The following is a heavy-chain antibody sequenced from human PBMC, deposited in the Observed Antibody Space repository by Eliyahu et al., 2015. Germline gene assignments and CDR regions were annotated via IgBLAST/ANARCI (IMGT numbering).Heavy chain of an antibody. CDR2: ISWNSGSI. D-gene: IGHD2-8*01. CDR3: AKDTGFNGPYDY. J-gene: IGHJ4*02. CDR1: GFTFDDHA. V-gene: IGHV3-9*01. Sequence: EVQLVESGGGLVQPGRSLRLSCAASGFTFDDHAMHWVRQAPGKGLEWVSGISWNSGSIGYADSVKGRFTISRDNAKNSLYLQMNSLRAEDTALYYCAKDTGFNGPYDYWGQGTLVTVSS.